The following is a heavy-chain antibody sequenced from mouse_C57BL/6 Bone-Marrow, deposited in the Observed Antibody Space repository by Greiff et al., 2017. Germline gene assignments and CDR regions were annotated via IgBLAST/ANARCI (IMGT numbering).Heavy chain of an antibody. J-gene: IGHJ4*01. Sequence: VQLQQSGPELVRPGASVKISCKAPGYTFTSHWMQWVRQRPGQGLEWIGEIFPGSGSTYYNEKFKGKATLTVDTSSSTAYMQLSSLTSEDSAVYFCARRGFTTVVATDYAMDYWGQGTSVTVSS. CDR3: ARRGFTTVVATDYAMDY. D-gene: IGHD1-1*01. V-gene: IGHV1-56*01. CDR1: GYTFTSHW. CDR2: IFPGSGST.